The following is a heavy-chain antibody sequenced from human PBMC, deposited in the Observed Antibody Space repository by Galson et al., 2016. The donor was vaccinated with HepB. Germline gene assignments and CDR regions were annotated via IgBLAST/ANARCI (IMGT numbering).Heavy chain of an antibody. CDR1: GASVSSGKYY. J-gene: IGHJ6*02. D-gene: IGHD2-21*01. CDR3: ARVCRYSRHYDYGIDV. CDR2: IYYTGST. Sequence: LSLTCTVSGASVSSGKYYWSWIRQPPGTGLEWIGSIYYTGSTNYNPSLKSRVAISLDTSKNHFSLKLSSVTAADTAVYYCARVCRYSRHYDYGIDVWGQGTTVTVSS. V-gene: IGHV4-61*03.